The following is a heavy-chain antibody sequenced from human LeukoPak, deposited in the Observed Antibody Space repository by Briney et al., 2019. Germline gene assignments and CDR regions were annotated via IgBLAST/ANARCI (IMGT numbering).Heavy chain of an antibody. J-gene: IGHJ4*02. Sequence: ASVKVSCKASGYTFTSYDVNWVRQATGQGLEWMGWMNPISGDTGYALKFQGRVTMSRNTSNSTAYMELGSLRSEDTAVYYCAKVRWGSDNALDSWGQGTLVTGSS. D-gene: IGHD3-16*01. V-gene: IGHV1-8*01. CDR2: MNPISGDT. CDR1: GYTFTSYD. CDR3: AKVRWGSDNALDS.